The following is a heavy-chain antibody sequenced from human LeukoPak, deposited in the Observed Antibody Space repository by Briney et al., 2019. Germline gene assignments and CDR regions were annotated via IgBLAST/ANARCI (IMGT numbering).Heavy chain of an antibody. Sequence: SETLSLTCAVYGGSFSGYYWSWIRQPPGKGLEWIGEINHSGSTNYNPSLKSRVTISVDTSKNQFSLKLSSVTAADTAVYYCARSRRYYYDSSGYFFWGQGTLVTVSS. CDR2: INHSGST. J-gene: IGHJ4*02. CDR1: GGSFSGYY. CDR3: ARSRRYYYDSSGYFF. D-gene: IGHD3-22*01. V-gene: IGHV4-34*01.